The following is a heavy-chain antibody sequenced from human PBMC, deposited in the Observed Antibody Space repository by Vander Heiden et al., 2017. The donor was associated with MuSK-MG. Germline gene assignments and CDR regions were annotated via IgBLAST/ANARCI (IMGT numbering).Heavy chain of an antibody. Sequence: QVPLVESGGGVVQPGRSLRLSCAASGFTLSDYAMYWVRHAPAKGLEWVAIISYDGSEKNYADAVKGRFTISRDNSRNTLYLQMNSLRSEDTAVYYCLVAGRDKNYQNGMDVWGQGTTVTVS. V-gene: IGHV3-30*16. CDR2: ISYDGSEK. J-gene: IGHJ6*02. CDR3: LVAGRDKNYQNGMDV. CDR1: GFTLSDYA. D-gene: IGHD6-19*01.